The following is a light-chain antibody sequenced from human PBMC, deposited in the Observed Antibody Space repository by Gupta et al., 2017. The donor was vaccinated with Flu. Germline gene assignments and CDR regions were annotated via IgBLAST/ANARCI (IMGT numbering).Light chain of an antibody. Sequence: DIQLTQSPSFLSASIGDRVTITCRASQGIGGFLAWYQQKPGQAPKLLIYAASTLQSGVPSRFSGSGYGTEFTLTISSLQPEDYAIYYCQQRQSWIFTFGHGTKVDVK. CDR3: QQRQSWIFT. J-gene: IGKJ3*01. CDR1: QGIGGF. CDR2: AAS. V-gene: IGKV1-9*01.